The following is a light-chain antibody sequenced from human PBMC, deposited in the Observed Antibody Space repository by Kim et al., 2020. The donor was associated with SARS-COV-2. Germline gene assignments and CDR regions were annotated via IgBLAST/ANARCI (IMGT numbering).Light chain of an antibody. CDR2: DAS. CDR1: HSVDIN. V-gene: IGKV3-11*01. J-gene: IGKJ4*01. Sequence: SPGEGVTLSCRASHSVDINLAWYQQTPGQAPRLLIYDASIRATGIPDRFSGSGSGTDFTLTIGSLEPRDFAIYYCQQRGNWPPALTFGGGTRWISN. CDR3: QQRGNWPPALT.